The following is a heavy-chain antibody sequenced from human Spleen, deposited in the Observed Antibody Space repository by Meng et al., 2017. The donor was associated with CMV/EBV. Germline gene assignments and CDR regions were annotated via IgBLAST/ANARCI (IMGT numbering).Heavy chain of an antibody. V-gene: IGHV1-69*05. D-gene: IGHD3-3*01. CDR3: AREITIFGVVPTYYFDY. CDR1: GYTFTGYY. J-gene: IGHJ4*02. Sequence: SVKVSCKASGYTFTGYYMHWVRQAPGQGLEWMGGIIPIFRTANYAQKFQGGVTITTDESTSTAHMELSSLRSEDTAVYYCAREITIFGVVPTYYFDYWGQGTLVTVS. CDR2: IIPIFRTA.